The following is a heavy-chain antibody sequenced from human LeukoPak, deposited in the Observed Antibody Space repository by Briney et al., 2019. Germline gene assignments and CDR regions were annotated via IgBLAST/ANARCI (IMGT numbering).Heavy chain of an antibody. V-gene: IGHV4-34*01. Sequence: SETLSLTCAVYGGSFSGYYWSWIRQPPGKGLEWIGEINHSGSTNYNPSLKSRVTISVDTSKNQFSLKLSSVTAADTAVYYCAYDTYYYDSSGPYYFDYWGQETLVTVSS. D-gene: IGHD3-22*01. CDR3: AYDTYYYDSSGPYYFDY. CDR2: INHSGST. J-gene: IGHJ4*02. CDR1: GGSFSGYY.